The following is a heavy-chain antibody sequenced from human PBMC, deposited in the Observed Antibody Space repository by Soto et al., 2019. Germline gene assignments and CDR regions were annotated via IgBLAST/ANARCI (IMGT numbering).Heavy chain of an antibody. J-gene: IGHJ4*02. Sequence: GGSLRLSCAASGFTFSSYGMHWVRQAPGKGLEWVAVISYDGSNKYYADSVKGRFTISRDNSKNTLYLQMNSLRAEDTAVYYCAKVTHSSGFDYWGQGTLVTVSS. V-gene: IGHV3-30*18. CDR3: AKVTHSSGFDY. CDR1: GFTFSSYG. CDR2: ISYDGSNK. D-gene: IGHD6-19*01.